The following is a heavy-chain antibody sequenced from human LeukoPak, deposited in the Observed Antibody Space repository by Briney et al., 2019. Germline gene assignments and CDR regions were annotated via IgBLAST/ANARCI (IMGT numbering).Heavy chain of an antibody. Sequence: GGSLRLSCAASGFTFSSYEMNGVRQAPGKGLEWVSYINRSGSTIYYADSVKGRFTISRDNAKNSLYLQMNSLRAEDTAVYYCARDGSGRVPEMSAPDYWGQGTLVTVSS. CDR1: GFTFSSYE. CDR2: INRSGSTI. V-gene: IGHV3-48*03. J-gene: IGHJ4*02. D-gene: IGHD3-10*01. CDR3: ARDGSGRVPEMSAPDY.